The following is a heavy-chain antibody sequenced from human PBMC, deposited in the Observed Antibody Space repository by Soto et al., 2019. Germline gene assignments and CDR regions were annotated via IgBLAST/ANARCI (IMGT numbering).Heavy chain of an antibody. CDR1: GFTFSSYG. CDR3: ATQEVGGSYVYTFDP. Sequence: GGSLRLSCAASGFTFSSYGMHWVRQAPGKGLEWVAVISYDGINKYYADSVKGRFTISRDNSKNTLYLQMSSLRAEDTAVYYCATQEVGGSYVYTFDPWGQGTLVTVSS. D-gene: IGHD1-26*01. V-gene: IGHV3-30*03. CDR2: ISYDGINK. J-gene: IGHJ5*02.